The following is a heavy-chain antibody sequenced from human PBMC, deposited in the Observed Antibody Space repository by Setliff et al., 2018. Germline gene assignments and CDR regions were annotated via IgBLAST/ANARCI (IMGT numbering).Heavy chain of an antibody. CDR2: INYSRVV. J-gene: IGHJ4*02. Sequence: PSETLSLTCTVSGYSISSGYYWGWIRQSPGGGLEWIGEINYSRVVNYKPSLKSRVSISLDTSKNQFSLRLTSLTAADTAVYYCARGSGSFPFDYWGLGTLVTVSS. V-gene: IGHV4-38-2*02. CDR1: GYSISSGYY. D-gene: IGHD1-26*01. CDR3: ARGSGSFPFDY.